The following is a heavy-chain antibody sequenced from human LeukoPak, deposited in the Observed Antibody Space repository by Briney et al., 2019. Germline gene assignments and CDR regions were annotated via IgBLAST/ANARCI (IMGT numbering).Heavy chain of an antibody. V-gene: IGHV3-30-3*01. J-gene: IGHJ4*02. Sequence: GGSLRLSCAASGFTFSSYSMHWVRQAPGKGLEWVAVISYDGSTKYYADSVKGRFTISRDNSRNTLYLQMNSLRAEDTAVYYCARTNLGSGWRFDYWGQGTLVTVSS. CDR2: ISYDGSTK. D-gene: IGHD6-19*01. CDR1: GFTFSSYS. CDR3: ARTNLGSGWRFDY.